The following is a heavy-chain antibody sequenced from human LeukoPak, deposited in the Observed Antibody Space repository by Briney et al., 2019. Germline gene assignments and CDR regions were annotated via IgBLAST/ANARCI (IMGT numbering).Heavy chain of an antibody. CDR1: GLTCSTYW. CDR2: INGDGSL. D-gene: IGHD6-13*01. J-gene: IGHJ4*02. Sequence: GGSLRLSCAASGLTCSTYWMHWVRQAPGKGLVWVSRINGDGSLSYADSVKGRFTISRDNTKNMLYLQMNSLRAEDTAVYYCAGGASSTVHYWGQGTLVTVSS. CDR3: AGGASSTVHY. V-gene: IGHV3-74*01.